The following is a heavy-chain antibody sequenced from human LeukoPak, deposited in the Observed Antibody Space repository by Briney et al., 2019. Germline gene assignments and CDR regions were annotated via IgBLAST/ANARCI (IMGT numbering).Heavy chain of an antibody. D-gene: IGHD2-2*01. CDR1: GFTNSRYS. CDR3: ASDIPYCSNTSCSSFQH. Sequence: PGGSLRLSCAASGFTNSRYSMTRVRQAPGKGLEWVSSISSSSSYIYYADSVKGRFTISRDNAKNSLYLQMNSLRAEDTAVYYCASDIPYCSNTSCSSFQHWGQGTLVTVSS. V-gene: IGHV3-21*01. J-gene: IGHJ1*01. CDR2: ISSSSSYI.